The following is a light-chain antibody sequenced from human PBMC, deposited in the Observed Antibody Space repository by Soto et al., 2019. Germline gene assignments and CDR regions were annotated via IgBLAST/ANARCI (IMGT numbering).Light chain of an antibody. CDR1: ASDIGGYTF. V-gene: IGLV2-8*01. CDR3: SAHGGTNPYV. Sequence: QSVLTQPPSASGSPAQSVAISCTGTASDIGGYTFVSWYQQHPGKAPKLLIYDVNKRPSGVPDRFSGSKSGNTASLTVSGLQAEDEADYYCSAHGGTNPYVFGTGTKLTVL. J-gene: IGLJ1*01. CDR2: DVN.